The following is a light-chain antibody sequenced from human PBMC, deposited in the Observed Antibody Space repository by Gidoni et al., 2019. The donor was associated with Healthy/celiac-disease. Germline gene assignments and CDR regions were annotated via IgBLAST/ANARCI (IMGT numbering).Light chain of an antibody. Sequence: ELVLTQSPGTLSLSPGERATLSCRASPSVSSSYLAWYQQKPGQAPRLLIYGASSRATGIPDRFSGSGSGTDFTLTISRLEPEDFAVYYCQQYGSSFTFGPGTKVDIK. J-gene: IGKJ3*01. CDR2: GAS. V-gene: IGKV3-20*01. CDR1: PSVSSSY. CDR3: QQYGSSFT.